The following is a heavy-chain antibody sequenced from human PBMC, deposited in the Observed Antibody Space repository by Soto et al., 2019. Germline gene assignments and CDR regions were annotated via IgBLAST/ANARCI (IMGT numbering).Heavy chain of an antibody. D-gene: IGHD5-12*01. CDR1: GGTFSSYA. CDR3: ESSVAKYYYYGMDV. CDR2: IIPIFGTA. V-gene: IGHV1-69*12. J-gene: IGHJ6*02. Sequence: QVQLVQSGAEVKKPGSSVKVSCKASGGTFSSYAISWVRQAPGQGLEWMGGIIPIFGTANYAQKFQGRVTITADESTSTAYMELSSMRSEDTAVYDCESSVAKYYYYGMDVWGQGTTVTVSS.